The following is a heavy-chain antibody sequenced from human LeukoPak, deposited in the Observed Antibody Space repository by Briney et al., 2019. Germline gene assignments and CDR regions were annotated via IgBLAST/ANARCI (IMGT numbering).Heavy chain of an antibody. CDR2: FYSGGTT. Sequence: GGSLRLSCAASGFSVSSNYMSWVRQAPGRGLEWVSLFYSGGTTYYAESVKGRFTISRDNSKNTLYLQMNSLRAEDTAVYYCARDLSPVVRASPMGYWGQGTLVTVSS. J-gene: IGHJ4*02. D-gene: IGHD3-10*01. V-gene: IGHV3-53*01. CDR3: ARDLSPVVRASPMGY. CDR1: GFSVSSNY.